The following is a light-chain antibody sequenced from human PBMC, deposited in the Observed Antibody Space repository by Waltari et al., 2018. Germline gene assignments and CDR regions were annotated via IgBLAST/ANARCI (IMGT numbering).Light chain of an antibody. Sequence: AIQMTQSPSSLSASVGDRVTITCRASQGVRNDLGRYQQKPGKAPKPLFYAESSLQSGVPSRFSGSGSGTDFTLTISSLQPEDFATYYCLQDYNYPRTFGQGTKVEIK. CDR1: QGVRND. V-gene: IGKV1-6*01. CDR3: LQDYNYPRT. J-gene: IGKJ1*01. CDR2: AES.